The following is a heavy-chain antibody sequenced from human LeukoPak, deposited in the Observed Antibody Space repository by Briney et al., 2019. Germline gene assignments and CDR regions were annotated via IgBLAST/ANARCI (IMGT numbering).Heavy chain of an antibody. J-gene: IGHJ4*02. CDR1: GFTFDDYG. Sequence: GGSLRLSCAASGFTFDDYGMNWVRQAPGKGLEWVSGISGSGTSTYYADSVKGRFTISRDNSKNTLYLQMNSLRAEDTAVYYCAKGPMVRIDFWGQGTLVTVSS. CDR3: AKGPMVRIDF. CDR2: ISGSGTST. V-gene: IGHV3-23*01. D-gene: IGHD3-10*01.